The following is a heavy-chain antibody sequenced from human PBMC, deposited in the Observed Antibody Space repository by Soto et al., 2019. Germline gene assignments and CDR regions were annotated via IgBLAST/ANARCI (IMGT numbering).Heavy chain of an antibody. J-gene: IGHJ3*02. CDR3: AIDRTAMAHHDVFDI. CDR2: IWYDGSNK. Sequence: GSLRLSCAASGFTFSSYGMHWVRQAPGKGLEWVAVIWYDGSNKYYADSVKGRFTISRDNSKNTLYLQMNSLRAEDTAVYYCAIDRTAMAHHDVFDIWGQGTMVTVSS. V-gene: IGHV3-33*01. CDR1: GFTFSSYG. D-gene: IGHD5-18*01.